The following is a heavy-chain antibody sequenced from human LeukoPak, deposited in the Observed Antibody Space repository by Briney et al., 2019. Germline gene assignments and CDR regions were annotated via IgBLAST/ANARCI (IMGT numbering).Heavy chain of an antibody. J-gene: IGHJ4*02. Sequence: GGSLRLSCAACGFTFNTFNMNWLRQAPGKGLEWVSSITSGGDYTYYADSVKGRFTTSRDNAKDSLSLQLSSLRVEDTAIYYCARGHYDVLAASYKWTPDYWGQGTLVTVSS. CDR3: ARGHYDVLAASYKWTPDY. D-gene: IGHD3-9*01. CDR1: GFTFNTFN. CDR2: ITSGGDYT. V-gene: IGHV3-21*01.